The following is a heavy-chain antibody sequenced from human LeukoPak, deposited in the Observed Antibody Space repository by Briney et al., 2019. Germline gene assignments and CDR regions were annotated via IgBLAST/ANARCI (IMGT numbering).Heavy chain of an antibody. Sequence: SGGSLRLSCAASGFTFSNAWMSWVRQAPGKGLEWVGRIKSKTDGGTTDYAAPVKGRFTISRDDSKNTLYLQMNSLKTEDTAVYYCTTPMVRGVLLNYYYYMDVWGKGTTVTISS. CDR1: GFTFSNAW. CDR2: IKSKTDGGTT. D-gene: IGHD3-10*01. V-gene: IGHV3-15*01. CDR3: TTPMVRGVLLNYYYYMDV. J-gene: IGHJ6*03.